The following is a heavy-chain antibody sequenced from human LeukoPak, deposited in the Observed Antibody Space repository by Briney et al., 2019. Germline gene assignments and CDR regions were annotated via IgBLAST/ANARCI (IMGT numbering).Heavy chain of an antibody. CDR2: ISGSGGST. V-gene: IGHV3-23*01. Sequence: GGSLRLSCAASGFTFSNYAMSWVRQAPGKGLEWVSAISGSGGSTYYADSVKGRFTISRDNSKNTLYLQMNSLRAEDTAVYYCAKMSSSWTYYYGMDVWGQGTTVTVSS. J-gene: IGHJ6*02. CDR3: AKMSSSWTYYYGMDV. D-gene: IGHD6-13*01. CDR1: GFTFSNYA.